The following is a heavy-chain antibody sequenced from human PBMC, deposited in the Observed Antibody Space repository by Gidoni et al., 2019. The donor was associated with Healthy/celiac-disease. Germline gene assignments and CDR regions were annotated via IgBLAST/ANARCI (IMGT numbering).Heavy chain of an antibody. D-gene: IGHD2-15*01. J-gene: IGHJ6*03. V-gene: IGHV4-31*03. Sequence: QVQLQESGQGLVTPSQTLSPTCTVSGGSIRSGGYYWSWIRQHPGTGLEWIGYIYYSGSTYYNPSPKSRVTISVDTSKNQFSLKLSSVTAADTAVYYCARGTEYCSGGSCYLGTYYYYYYMDVWGKGTTVTVSS. CDR3: ARGTEYCSGGSCYLGTYYYYYYMDV. CDR2: IYYSGST. CDR1: GGSIRSGGYY.